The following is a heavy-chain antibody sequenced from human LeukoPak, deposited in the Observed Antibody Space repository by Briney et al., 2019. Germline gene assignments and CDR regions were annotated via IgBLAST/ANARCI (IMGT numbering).Heavy chain of an antibody. CDR3: AREVGAGPLV. V-gene: IGHV4-61*02. CDR2: IYTSGST. D-gene: IGHD1-26*01. CDR1: GGSISSGSYY. J-gene: IGHJ1*01. Sequence: SQTLSLACTVSGGSISSGSYYWSWIRQPAGKGLEWNGRIYTSGSTNYNPSLKSRVTISVDTSKNQFSLKLSSVTAADTAVYYCAREVGAGPLVWGQGTLVSVSS.